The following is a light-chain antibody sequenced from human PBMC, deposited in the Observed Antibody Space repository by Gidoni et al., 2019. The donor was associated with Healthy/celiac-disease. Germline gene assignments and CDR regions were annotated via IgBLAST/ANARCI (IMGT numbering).Light chain of an antibody. CDR2: YDS. V-gene: IGLV3-21*04. CDR1: NIGSKS. Sequence: SYVLTQPPSVSVAPGKTARIPCGGNNIGSKSVHWYQQKPGQAPVLVIYYDSDRPSGSPERFSGSNSGNTATLTISRVEAGDEADYYCQVWDSSSDVVFGGGTKLTVL. CDR3: QVWDSSSDVV. J-gene: IGLJ2*01.